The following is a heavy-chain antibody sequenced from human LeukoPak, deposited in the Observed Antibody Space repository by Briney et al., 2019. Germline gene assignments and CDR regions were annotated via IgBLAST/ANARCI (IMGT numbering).Heavy chain of an antibody. CDR2: IYYSGST. CDR3: ARTLGYCSSTSCPMDV. Sequence: PSQTLSLTCTVSGGSISSGDYYWSWIRQPPGKGLEWIGCIYYSGSTYYNPSLKSRVTISVDTSKNQFSLKLSSVTAADTAVYYCARTLGYCSSTSCPMDVWGQGTTVTVSS. CDR1: GGSISSGDYY. V-gene: IGHV4-30-4*01. J-gene: IGHJ6*02. D-gene: IGHD2-2*01.